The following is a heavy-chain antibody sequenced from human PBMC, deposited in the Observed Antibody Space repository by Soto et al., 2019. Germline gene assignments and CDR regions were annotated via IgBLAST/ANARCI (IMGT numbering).Heavy chain of an antibody. D-gene: IGHD1-1*01. Sequence: SETLSLTCAVYGGSFSGYYWSWIRQPPGKGLEWIGEINHSGSTNYNPSLKSRVTISLDTSKNQFSLKLSSVTAADTAVYYCARGTKDYGMDVWGQGTTVTVSS. CDR2: INHSGST. V-gene: IGHV4-34*01. CDR1: GGSFSGYY. J-gene: IGHJ6*02. CDR3: ARGTKDYGMDV.